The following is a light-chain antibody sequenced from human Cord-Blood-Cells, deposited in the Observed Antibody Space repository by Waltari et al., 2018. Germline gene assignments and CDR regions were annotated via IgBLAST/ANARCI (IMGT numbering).Light chain of an antibody. CDR3: QTWGTGIHWV. CDR2: LNSDGSP. J-gene: IGLJ3*02. CDR1: SGHSSYA. V-gene: IGLV4-69*01. Sequence: QLVLTQSPSASASLGASVKLTCTLSSGHSSYAIAWHQQQPEKGPRYLMKLNSDGSPSKGDGIPDRFSGSSSGAERYLTISSLQSEDEADYYCQTWGTGIHWVFGGGTKLTVL.